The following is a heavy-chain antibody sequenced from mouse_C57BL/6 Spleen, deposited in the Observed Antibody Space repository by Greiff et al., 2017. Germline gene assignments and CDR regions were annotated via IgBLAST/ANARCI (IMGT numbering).Heavy chain of an antibody. D-gene: IGHD2-5*01. CDR2: IYPSDSET. J-gene: IGHJ2*01. Sequence: QVQLQQPGPELVRPGSSVKLSCKASGYTFTSYWMDWVKQRPGQGLEWIGNIYPSDSETHYNQKFKDKATLTVDTSSSTAYMALSSLTSEDSSVYYWARKSNPSDFDYWGQGTTLTVSS. V-gene: IGHV1-61*01. CDR1: GYTFTSYW. CDR3: ARKSNPSDFDY.